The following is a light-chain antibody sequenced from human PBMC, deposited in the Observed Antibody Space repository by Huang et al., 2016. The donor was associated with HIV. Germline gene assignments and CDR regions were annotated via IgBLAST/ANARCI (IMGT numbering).Light chain of an antibody. CDR1: QSVSGN. V-gene: IGKV3-15*01. CDR2: DAS. Sequence: ETVMPQSPDTLSVSPGERVTVSCRASQSVSGNLAWYQQKPGLPPRLLIYDASNRATGVPLRFSGSGSGTEFTLTISSLQSEDFAVYFCQQHYYSPYTFGQGTRLEIK. CDR3: QQHYYSPYT. J-gene: IGKJ2*01.